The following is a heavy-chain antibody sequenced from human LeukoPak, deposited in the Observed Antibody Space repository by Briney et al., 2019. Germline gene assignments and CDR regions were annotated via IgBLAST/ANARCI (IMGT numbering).Heavy chain of an antibody. V-gene: IGHV3-48*03. J-gene: IGHJ4*01. CDR3: ASWAGNTQSDSWSGPFDY. D-gene: IGHD3-3*01. Sequence: GGSLRLSCAVSGLTFSNFKMNWVRQAPGKGLEWVSYISDSGRTTFYADSVKGRFTISRDNAKNSLYLQMSSLRVEDTAVYYCASWAGNTQSDSWSGPFDY. CDR2: ISDSGRTT. CDR1: GLTFSNFK.